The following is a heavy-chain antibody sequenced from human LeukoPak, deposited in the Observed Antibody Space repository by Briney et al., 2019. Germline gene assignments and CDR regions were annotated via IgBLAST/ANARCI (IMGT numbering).Heavy chain of an antibody. CDR3: ARVFNDGSGSYLNP. CDR1: GYSISSGYY. Sequence: SETLSLTCSVSGYSISSGYYWSWIRQPPGKGLEWIGSIYYSGSTYYNPSLKSRVTISVDTSKNQFSLKLSSVTAADTAVYYCARVFNDGSGSYLNPWGQGTLVTVSS. CDR2: IYYSGST. V-gene: IGHV4-38-2*02. J-gene: IGHJ4*02. D-gene: IGHD3-10*01.